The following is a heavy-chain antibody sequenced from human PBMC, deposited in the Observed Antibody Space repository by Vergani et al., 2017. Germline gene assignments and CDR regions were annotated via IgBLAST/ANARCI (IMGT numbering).Heavy chain of an antibody. Sequence: EVQLVESGGGLVQPGRSLRLSCAASGFTFEEYGMHWVRQAPGKGLEWVSGISWNSANIGYSDSVKGRFTISRDNSKNTLYLQMNSLGAEDMALYYCAKDIVWGEWMFDGIKMWGQRTMVNVSS. J-gene: IGHJ3*02. V-gene: IGHV3-9*03. CDR1: GFTFEEYG. CDR3: AKDIVWGEWMFDGIKM. D-gene: IGHD3-16*01. CDR2: ISWNSANI.